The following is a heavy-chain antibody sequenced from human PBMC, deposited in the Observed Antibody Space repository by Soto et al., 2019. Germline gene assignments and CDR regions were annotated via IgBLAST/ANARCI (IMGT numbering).Heavy chain of an antibody. CDR2: INPSGGST. CDR1: GYTFTSYY. Sequence: ASVKVSCKASGYTFTSYYMHWVRQAPGQGLEWMGIINPSGGSTNYAQKLQGRVTMTRDTSTSTVYMELSSLRSEDTAVYYCARVDRSGWYGYWGQGTLVTVSS. J-gene: IGHJ4*02. V-gene: IGHV1-46*01. D-gene: IGHD6-19*01. CDR3: ARVDRSGWYGY.